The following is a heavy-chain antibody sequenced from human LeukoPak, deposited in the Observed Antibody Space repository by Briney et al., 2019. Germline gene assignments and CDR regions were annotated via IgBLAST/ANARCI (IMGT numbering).Heavy chain of an antibody. D-gene: IGHD6-19*01. CDR1: GFTFSSYA. Sequence: GRSLRLSCAASGFTFSSYAMHWVRQAPGKGLEWVAVISYDGSNKYYADSVKGRFTISRDNSKNTLYLQMNSLRAEDTAVYYCARDKGIAVFYGMDVWGQGTTVTVSS. CDR2: ISYDGSNK. V-gene: IGHV3-30-3*01. CDR3: ARDKGIAVFYGMDV. J-gene: IGHJ6*02.